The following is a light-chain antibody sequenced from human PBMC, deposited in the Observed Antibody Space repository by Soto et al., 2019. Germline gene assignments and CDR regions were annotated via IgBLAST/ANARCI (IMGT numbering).Light chain of an antibody. J-gene: IGKJ1*01. Sequence: EIVLTQSPGTLSLSPGERATLSCRASQSVSSTYLAWYQQKPGQAPRLLIYGASTRATGIPDRFSGSGSGTDFTLTISRLEPEDFVVYYCQQYLMSPWTFGQGTKVEIK. CDR3: QQYLMSPWT. CDR1: QSVSSTY. V-gene: IGKV3-20*01. CDR2: GAS.